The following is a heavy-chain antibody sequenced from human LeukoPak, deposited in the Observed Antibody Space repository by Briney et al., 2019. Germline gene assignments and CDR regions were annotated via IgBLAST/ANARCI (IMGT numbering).Heavy chain of an antibody. V-gene: IGHV3-30*01. Sequence: GRSPILSCAASGFTFSSHAMHWVRQAPGKGLEWVALISYDGSFQYYADSVKGRFTISRDNSKNMLYLQMNSLRAEDTAVYYCARDSSGYCDYWGQGTLVTVSS. CDR3: ARDSSGYCDY. D-gene: IGHD3-22*01. J-gene: IGHJ4*02. CDR2: ISYDGSFQ. CDR1: GFTFSSHA.